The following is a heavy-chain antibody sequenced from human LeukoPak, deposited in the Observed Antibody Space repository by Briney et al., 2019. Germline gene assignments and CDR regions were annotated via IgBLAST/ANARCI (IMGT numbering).Heavy chain of an antibody. D-gene: IGHD3-22*01. CDR3: VADPYYDASGPPRWFDP. J-gene: IGHJ5*02. CDR2: MNPNSGNT. CDR1: GYTFTSYD. V-gene: IGHV1-8*01. Sequence: ASVKVSCKASGYTFTSYDINWVRQAPGQGLEWMGWMNPNSGNTGYAQKFQGRVTMTRNTSISTAYMELSSLRSDDTAVYYCVADPYYDASGPPRWFDPWGQGTLVTVSS.